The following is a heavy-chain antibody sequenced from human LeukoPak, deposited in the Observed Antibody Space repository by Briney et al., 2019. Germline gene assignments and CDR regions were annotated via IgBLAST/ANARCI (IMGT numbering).Heavy chain of an antibody. CDR2: ISGSGGST. V-gene: IGHV3-23*01. CDR1: GFTFSSYA. J-gene: IGHJ6*03. Sequence: PGGSLRLSCAASGFTFSSYAMSWGRQAPGKGPEWVSAISGSGGSTYYADSVKGRFTISRDNSKNTLYLQMNSLRAEDTAVYYCAKDRSSKHYYYYYYMDVWGKGTTVTVSS. D-gene: IGHD2-2*01. CDR3: AKDRSSKHYYYYYYMDV.